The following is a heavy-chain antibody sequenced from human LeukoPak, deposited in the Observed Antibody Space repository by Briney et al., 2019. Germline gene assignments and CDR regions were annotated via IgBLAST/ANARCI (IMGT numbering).Heavy chain of an antibody. Sequence: GGSLRLSCAASGFTFSSYEMNWVRQAPGKGLEWVSYITSSGSPIYYADSVKGRFTISRDNAKNSLYLQMNSLRAEDTAVYYCARDRYSGDWRRGIFDYWGQGTLVTVSS. D-gene: IGHD6-19*01. J-gene: IGHJ4*02. V-gene: IGHV3-48*03. CDR2: ITSSGSPI. CDR3: ARDRYSGDWRRGIFDY. CDR1: GFTFSSYE.